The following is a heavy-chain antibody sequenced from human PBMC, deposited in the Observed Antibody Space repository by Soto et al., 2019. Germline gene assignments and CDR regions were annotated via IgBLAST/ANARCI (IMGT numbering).Heavy chain of an antibody. J-gene: IGHJ4*02. D-gene: IGHD1-1*01. Sequence: GGSLRLSCAASGFSFSDYYMSWIRQAPGKGLEWISYISSSGGAIYHADSVKGRFTISRDNAKNSLYLQMNGLRAEDTAVYYCARDLKPREALAPYYFDYWGQGTLVTVSS. CDR2: ISSSGGAI. CDR1: GFSFSDYY. CDR3: ARDLKPREALAPYYFDY. V-gene: IGHV3-11*01.